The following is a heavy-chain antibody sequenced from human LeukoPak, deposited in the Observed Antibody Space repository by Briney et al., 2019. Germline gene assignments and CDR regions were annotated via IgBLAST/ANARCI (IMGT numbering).Heavy chain of an antibody. J-gene: IGHJ4*02. CDR2: ISGSGGST. V-gene: IGHV3-23*01. CDR3: AKPPVLMVYASDFDY. Sequence: PGGSLRLSCAASGFTFSSYAMSWVRQAPGKGLEWVSAISGSGGSTYYADSVKGRFTISRDNSKNTLYLQMNSLRAEDTAVYYCAKPPVLMVYASDFDYWGQGTLVTVSS. D-gene: IGHD2-8*01. CDR1: GFTFSSYA.